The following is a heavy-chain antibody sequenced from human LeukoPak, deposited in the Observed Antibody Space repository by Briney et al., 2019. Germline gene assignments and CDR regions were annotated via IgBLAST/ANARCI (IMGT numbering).Heavy chain of an antibody. Sequence: SVKVSCKASGGTFSSYAISWVRQAPGQGLEWMGGIIPIFGTANYAQKFQGRVTITADESTSTAYMELSSLRSEDMAVYYCARAVVWLSAFDPWGQGTLVTVSS. CDR3: ARAVVWLSAFDP. CDR1: GGTFSSYA. CDR2: IIPIFGTA. J-gene: IGHJ5*02. V-gene: IGHV1-69*13. D-gene: IGHD4-23*01.